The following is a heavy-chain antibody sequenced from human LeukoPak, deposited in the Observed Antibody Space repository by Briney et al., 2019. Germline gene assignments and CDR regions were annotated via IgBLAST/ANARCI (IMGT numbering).Heavy chain of an antibody. D-gene: IGHD3-16*01. CDR1: GFTFSNYG. J-gene: IGHJ4*02. Sequence: QAGGSLRLSCVASGFTFSNYGMYWVRQAPGKGLEWVAYIWYNGGRTYYTDSVKGRFTISRDSSKNMVYLQMDSLRAEDTALYYCAKDFSWAMDYWGQGILVTVSS. V-gene: IGHV3-30*02. CDR3: AKDFSWAMDY. CDR2: IWYNGGRT.